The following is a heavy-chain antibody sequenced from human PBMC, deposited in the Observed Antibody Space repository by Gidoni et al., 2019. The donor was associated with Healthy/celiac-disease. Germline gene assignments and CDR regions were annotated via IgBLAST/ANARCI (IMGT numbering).Heavy chain of an antibody. J-gene: IGHJ6*02. CDR1: GFSLSTSGVG. CDR2: IYWDDDK. D-gene: IGHD3-10*01. Sequence: QITLKESGPTLVKPTQTLTLTCTFSGFSLSTSGVGVGWIRQPPGKALEWLALIYWDDDKRYSPSLKSRLTITKDTSKNQVVLTMTNMDPVDTATYYCAHRPKGSGSYEPYYYYGMDVWGQGTTVTVSS. CDR3: AHRPKGSGSYEPYYYYGMDV. V-gene: IGHV2-5*02.